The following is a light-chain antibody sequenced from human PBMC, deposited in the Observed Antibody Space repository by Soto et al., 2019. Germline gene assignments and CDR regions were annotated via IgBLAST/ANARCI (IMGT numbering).Light chain of an antibody. CDR3: SSYTTNSPFV. V-gene: IGLV2-14*01. CDR1: SSDVGGYPY. J-gene: IGLJ1*01. Sequence: QSVLTQPASVSGSPGQSITISCTGTSSDVGGYPYVSWYQQHPGKAPKLMIYEVSNRPSGVSNRFSGSKSGNTASLTISGLQAEDEADYYCSSYTTNSPFVFGAGTKVTVL. CDR2: EVS.